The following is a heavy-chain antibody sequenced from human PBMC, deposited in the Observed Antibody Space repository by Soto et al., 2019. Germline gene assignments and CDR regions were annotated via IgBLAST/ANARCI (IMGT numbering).Heavy chain of an antibody. CDR1: GFTFSSYA. V-gene: IGHV3-23*01. CDR3: AKAVTRIQLWLLLRAPKNDAFDI. CDR2: ISGSGGST. J-gene: IGHJ3*02. Sequence: GGSLRLSCAASGFTFSSYAMSWVRQAPGKGLEWVSAISGSGGSTYYADSVKGRFTISRDNSKNTLYLQMNSLRAEDTAVYYCAKAVTRIQLWLLLRAPKNDAFDIWGQGTMVTVSS. D-gene: IGHD5-18*01.